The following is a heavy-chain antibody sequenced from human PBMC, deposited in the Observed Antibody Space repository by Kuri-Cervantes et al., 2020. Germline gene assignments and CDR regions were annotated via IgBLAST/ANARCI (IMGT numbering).Heavy chain of an antibody. CDR2: ILDDGSYK. Sequence: GESLKISCEASGFTFDTYAIHWVRQAPAKGPEWVSYILDDGSYKFYADSVKGRFTISRDISKNTLYVQMNSLRAEDTAVYYCARGPSGYSYVQTWGQGTLVTVSS. D-gene: IGHD5-18*01. CDR3: ARGPSGYSYVQT. J-gene: IGHJ4*02. CDR1: GFTFDTYA. V-gene: IGHV3-30*02.